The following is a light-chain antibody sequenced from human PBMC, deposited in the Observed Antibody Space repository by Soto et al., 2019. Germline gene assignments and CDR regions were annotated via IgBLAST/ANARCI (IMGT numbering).Light chain of an antibody. CDR1: QSVSSY. J-gene: IGKJ5*01. CDR2: AAS. Sequence: EIVLTQSPSTLSLSPGERATISCRASQSVSSYLAWYQQKPGQAPRLLIYAASNRATGIPARFSGSGSGTVFTLTISSLEPEDFAVYYCQQRSTWPPITFGQGTRLEIK. V-gene: IGKV3-11*01. CDR3: QQRSTWPPIT.